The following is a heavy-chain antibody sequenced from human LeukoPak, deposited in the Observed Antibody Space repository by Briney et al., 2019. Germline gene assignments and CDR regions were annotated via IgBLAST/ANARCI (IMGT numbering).Heavy chain of an antibody. CDR1: GGSVSSGNYY. V-gene: IGHV4-61*01. J-gene: IGHJ4*02. CDR3: ASLSAGWAVRLYIFDY. CDR2: IYYSGST. Sequence: PSETLSLTCTVSGGSVSSGNYYWSWIRQPPGKGLEWIGYIYYSGSTNYNPSLKSRVTISVDTSKNQFSLRLSSVTAADTAVYYCASLSAGWAVRLYIFDYWGQGTLVTVSS. D-gene: IGHD3-3*01.